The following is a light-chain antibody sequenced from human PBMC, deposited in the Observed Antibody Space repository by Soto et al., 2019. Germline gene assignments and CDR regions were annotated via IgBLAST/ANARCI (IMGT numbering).Light chain of an antibody. CDR3: QQYSTFWT. CDR1: QTITTW. CDR2: DVS. Sequence: DIQMTQSPSTLSASVGDRVTITCRASQTITTWLAWYQQKPGKAPKLLIYDVSNLESGVPSRFSGSGSGTELTLTISSLQPDDVATYYCQQYSTFWTFGQGTKVDIK. J-gene: IGKJ1*01. V-gene: IGKV1-5*01.